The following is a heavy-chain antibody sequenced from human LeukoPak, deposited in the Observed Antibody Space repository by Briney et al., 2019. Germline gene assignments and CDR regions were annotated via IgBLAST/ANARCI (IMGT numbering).Heavy chain of an antibody. D-gene: IGHD4-17*01. CDR3: AKGSGYGDYGRAVDP. CDR2: ISGSGGST. Sequence: GGSLRLSCAASGFTFSSYAMSWVRQAPGKGLEWVSAISGSGGSTYYADSVKGRFTISRDNSKNTLYLQMNSLRAEDTAVFYCAKGSGYGDYGRAVDPWGQGTLVTVSS. CDR1: GFTFSSYA. V-gene: IGHV3-23*01. J-gene: IGHJ5*02.